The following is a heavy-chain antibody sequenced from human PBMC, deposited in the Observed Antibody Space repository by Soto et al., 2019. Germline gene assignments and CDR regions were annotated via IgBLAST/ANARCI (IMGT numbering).Heavy chain of an antibody. CDR2: ISHSGST. Sequence: SETLSLTCAVYGGSFSGYYWSWIRQPPGKGLEWIGEISHSGSTNYNPSLKSRVTISVDTSKNQFSLKLSSVTAADTAVYYCARGLGTVTTEGYYYYMDVWGKGTTVTVSS. V-gene: IGHV4-34*01. CDR1: GGSFSGYY. D-gene: IGHD4-4*01. CDR3: ARGLGTVTTEGYYYYMDV. J-gene: IGHJ6*03.